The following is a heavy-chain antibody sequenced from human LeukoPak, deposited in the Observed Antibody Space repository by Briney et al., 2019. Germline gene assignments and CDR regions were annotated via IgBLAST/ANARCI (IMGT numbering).Heavy chain of an antibody. CDR2: IRYDGSNK. Sequence: GGSLRLSCAASGFTFSSYGMHWVRQAPGKGLEWVAFIRYDGSNKYYADSVKGRFTISRDNSKNTLYLQMNSLRAEDTAVYYCARGLPFTIVLMVYGNWFDPWGQGTLVTVSS. V-gene: IGHV3-30*02. D-gene: IGHD2-8*01. CDR3: ARGLPFTIVLMVYGNWFDP. CDR1: GFTFSSYG. J-gene: IGHJ5*02.